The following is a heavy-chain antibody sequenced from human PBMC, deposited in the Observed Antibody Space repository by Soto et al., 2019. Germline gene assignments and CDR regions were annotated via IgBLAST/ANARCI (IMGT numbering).Heavy chain of an antibody. D-gene: IGHD5-12*01. V-gene: IGHV3-7*01. CDR1: GFTFSSYW. Sequence: EVQLVESGGGLVQPGGSLRLSCAASGFTFSSYWMSWVRQAPGKGLEWVANIKQDGSEKYYVDSVKGRFTISRDNARNSLHRQMNSLRAEDTAGYYCARGMATIGVNYWGQGTLVTGSS. CDR3: ARGMATIGVNY. CDR2: IKQDGSEK. J-gene: IGHJ4*02.